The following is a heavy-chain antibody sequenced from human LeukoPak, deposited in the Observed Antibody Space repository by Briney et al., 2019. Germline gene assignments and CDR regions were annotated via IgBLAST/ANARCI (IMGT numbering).Heavy chain of an antibody. V-gene: IGHV3-33*06. Sequence: GGSLRLTCAASGFTFSSYGMHWVRQAPGKGLEWLAVKWSDGSNKYYADSVKGRFTISRDNSKNTLYLQMNSLRAEDTAVYYCAKDRSGISDYWGQGTLVTVS. J-gene: IGHJ4*02. CDR2: KWSDGSNK. D-gene: IGHD3-10*01. CDR3: AKDRSGISDY. CDR1: GFTFSSYG.